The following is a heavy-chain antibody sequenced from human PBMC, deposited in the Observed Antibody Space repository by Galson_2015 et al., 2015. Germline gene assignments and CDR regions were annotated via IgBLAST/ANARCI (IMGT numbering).Heavy chain of an antibody. J-gene: IGHJ3*02. Sequence: SLRLSCATSGFTFSDYYMSWIRQAPGKGLEWVSYISISTSYTNYADSVKGRFTISRDNAKNSLYLQMNSLRAEDTAVYYCATSIRGLTTFDAFDIWGQGTMVTVSS. V-gene: IGHV3-11*03. CDR1: GFTFSDYY. CDR3: ATSIRGLTTFDAFDI. CDR2: ISISTSYT. D-gene: IGHD3-10*01.